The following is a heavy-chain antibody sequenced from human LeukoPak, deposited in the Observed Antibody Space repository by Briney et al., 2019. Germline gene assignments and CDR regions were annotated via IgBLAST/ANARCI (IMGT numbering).Heavy chain of an antibody. Sequence: ASVTVSFTSSGYTFTSYYIHWMRQAPGQGLEWMGWFNPNSGDSNFAQKFQGRVTMTRDTSTSTAYVELSRLRSDDTAVYYCARARASAHFDSWGQGTLVTVFS. CDR3: ARARASAHFDS. V-gene: IGHV1-2*02. J-gene: IGHJ4*02. D-gene: IGHD1-26*01. CDR1: GYTFTSYY. CDR2: FNPNSGDS.